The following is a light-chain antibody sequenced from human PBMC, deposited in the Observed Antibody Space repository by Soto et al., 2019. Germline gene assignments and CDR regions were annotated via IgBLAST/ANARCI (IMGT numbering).Light chain of an antibody. CDR3: CSYAGTYTPVV. CDR2: DVS. CDR1: SSDVGGYNY. V-gene: IGLV2-11*01. J-gene: IGLJ2*01. Sequence: QSALTQPRSVSGSPGQSVTISCAGTSSDVGGYNYVSWYQQYPGKAPKLIISDVSKRPSGVPDRFSGAKSGNTASLTISGLPAEDEAYYYCCSYAGTYTPVVFGGGTKLTVL.